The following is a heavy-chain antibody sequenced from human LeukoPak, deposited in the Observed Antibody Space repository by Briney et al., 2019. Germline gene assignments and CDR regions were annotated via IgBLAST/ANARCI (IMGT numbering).Heavy chain of an antibody. Sequence: GGSLRLSCAASGFTFSSYEMNWVRQAPGKGLEWVSYISSSGSTIYYADSVKGRFTISRDNAKNSLYLQMNSLRAEDTAVYYCARAYYDILTGSYYFDYWGQGTLVTVSS. CDR3: ARAYYDILTGSYYFDY. J-gene: IGHJ4*02. V-gene: IGHV3-48*03. CDR1: GFTFSSYE. D-gene: IGHD3-9*01. CDR2: ISSSGSTI.